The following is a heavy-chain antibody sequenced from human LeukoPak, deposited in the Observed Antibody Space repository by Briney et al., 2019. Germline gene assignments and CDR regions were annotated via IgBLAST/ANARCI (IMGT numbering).Heavy chain of an antibody. CDR1: GYTFTSYG. J-gene: IGHJ3*02. CDR3: ARTTYYYGSGSYRDAFDI. D-gene: IGHD3-10*01. CDR2: ISAYNGNT. Sequence: ASVKVSCNASGYTFTSYGISWVRQAPGQGLEWMGWISAYNGNTNYAQKLQGRVTMTTDTSTSTAYMELRSLRSDDTAVYYCARTTYYYGSGSYRDAFDIWGQGTMVTVSS. V-gene: IGHV1-18*01.